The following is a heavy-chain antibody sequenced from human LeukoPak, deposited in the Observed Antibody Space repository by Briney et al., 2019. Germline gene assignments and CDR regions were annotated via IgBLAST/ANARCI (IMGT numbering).Heavy chain of an antibody. CDR1: GYTFTSYY. J-gene: IGHJ4*02. CDR3: ARLWAYYYDSSGTGYSDY. CDR2: INPSGGST. Sequence: ASVKVSCKASGYTFTSYYMHWVRQAPGQGLEWMGIINPSGGSTSYAQKLQGRVTMTRDTSTSTVYMELSSLRSEDTAVYYCARLWAYYYDSSGTGYSDYWGQGTLVTVSS. V-gene: IGHV1-46*01. D-gene: IGHD3-22*01.